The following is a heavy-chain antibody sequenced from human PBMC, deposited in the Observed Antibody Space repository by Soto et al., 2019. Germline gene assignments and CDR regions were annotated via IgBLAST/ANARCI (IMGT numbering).Heavy chain of an antibody. CDR3: AGRGD. CDR1: GFSVSSDF. CDR2: IYTDGRT. Sequence: EVQLVQSGGGLVQPGGSLRLSCAASGFSVSSDFMIWVRQAPGKGLDWVSSIYTDGRTFHAESVKGRFTISRDSSKNRLYLQMSILRVEVTAVYYCAGRGDWGQGAVVTVSS. V-gene: IGHV3-66*01. J-gene: IGHJ4*02. D-gene: IGHD2-21*01.